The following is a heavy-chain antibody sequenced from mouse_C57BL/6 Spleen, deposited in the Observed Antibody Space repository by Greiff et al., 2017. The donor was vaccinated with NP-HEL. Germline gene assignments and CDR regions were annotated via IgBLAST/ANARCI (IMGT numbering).Heavy chain of an antibody. V-gene: IGHV5-12*01. J-gene: IGHJ4*01. CDR1: GFTFSDYY. Sequence: EVKLMESGGGLVQPGGSLKLSCAASGFTFSDYYMYWVRQTPEKRLEWVAYISNGGGSTYYPDTVKGRFTISRDNAKNTLYLQMSRLKSEDTAMYYCARHDPYAMDYWGQGTSVTVSS. CDR3: ARHDPYAMDY. CDR2: ISNGGGST.